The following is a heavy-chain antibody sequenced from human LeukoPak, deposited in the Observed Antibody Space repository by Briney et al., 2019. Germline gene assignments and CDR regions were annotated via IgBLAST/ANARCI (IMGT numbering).Heavy chain of an antibody. CDR1: GGSISSYY. CDR2: IYYSGST. J-gene: IGHJ2*01. V-gene: IGHV4-59*01. CDR3: ARMEQLAYWYFDL. Sequence: PSETLSLTCTVSGGSISSYYWSWIRQPPGKGLEWIGYIYYSGSTNYNPSLKSRVTISVDTSKNQFSLKLSSVTAADTAVYYCARMEQLAYWYFDLWGRGTLVTVSS. D-gene: IGHD6-6*01.